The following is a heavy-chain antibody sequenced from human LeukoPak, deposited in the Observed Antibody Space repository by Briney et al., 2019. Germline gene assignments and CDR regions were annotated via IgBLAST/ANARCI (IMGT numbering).Heavy chain of an antibody. Sequence: SETLSLTCDVYGGSFSGYYWSWIRQPPGKGLEWIGEINHRGSTDYSPSLKSRVTISVDTSKNQFSLKLTSVTAADTAVYYCARVGYSFSINDWSRTGLGAYPTKYYYYMDVWGKGTTVTVSS. CDR3: ARVGYSFSINDWSRTGLGAYPTKYYYYMDV. D-gene: IGHD5-18*01. CDR2: INHRGST. V-gene: IGHV4-34*01. CDR1: GGSFSGYY. J-gene: IGHJ6*03.